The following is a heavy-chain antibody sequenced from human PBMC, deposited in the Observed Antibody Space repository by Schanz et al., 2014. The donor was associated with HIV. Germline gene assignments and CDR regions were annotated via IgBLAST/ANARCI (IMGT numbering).Heavy chain of an antibody. J-gene: IGHJ6*02. CDR1: GFTFSSYA. V-gene: IGHV3-23*01. CDR3: AKEGYGEGYYGMDV. Sequence: EVQLLESGGGLVQPGGSLRLSCAASGFTFSSYAMSWVRQAPGKGLEWVSAISGSGGSTYYADSVKGRFTISRDNSKXXXXLXMNSLRAEDTAVYYCAKEGYGEGYYGMDVWGQGTTVTVSS. CDR2: ISGSGGST. D-gene: IGHD4-17*01.